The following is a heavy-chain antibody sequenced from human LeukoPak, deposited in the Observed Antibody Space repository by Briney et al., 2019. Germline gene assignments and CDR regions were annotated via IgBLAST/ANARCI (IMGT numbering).Heavy chain of an antibody. CDR2: INPNSGGT. Sequence: GASVKVSCKASGYTFTGYYMHWVRQAPGRGLEWMGWINPNSGGTNYAQKFQGRVTMTRDTSISTDYMELSRLRSDDTAVYYCARDRRYYYDSSGLPADYWGQGTLVTVSS. CDR3: ARDRRYYYDSSGLPADY. D-gene: IGHD3-22*01. J-gene: IGHJ4*02. CDR1: GYTFTGYY. V-gene: IGHV1-2*02.